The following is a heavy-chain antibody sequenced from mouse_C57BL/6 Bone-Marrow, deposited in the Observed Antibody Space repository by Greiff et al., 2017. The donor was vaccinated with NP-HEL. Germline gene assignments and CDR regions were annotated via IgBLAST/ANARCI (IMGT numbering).Heavy chain of an antibody. CDR2: IHPNSGST. D-gene: IGHD4-1*01. Sequence: VQLQQPGAELVKPGASVTLSCKASGYTFTSYWMHWVKQRPGQGLEWIGMIHPNSGSTNYNEKFKSKATLTVDKSSSTAYMQLSSLTSEDSAVYYCARPGTVLFAYWGQGTLVTVSA. CDR1: GYTFTSYW. J-gene: IGHJ3*01. V-gene: IGHV1-64*01. CDR3: ARPGTVLFAY.